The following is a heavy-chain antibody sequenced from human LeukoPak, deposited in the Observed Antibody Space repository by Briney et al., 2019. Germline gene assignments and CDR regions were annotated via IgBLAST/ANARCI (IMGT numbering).Heavy chain of an antibody. CDR2: INHSGST. D-gene: IGHD5-24*01. Sequence: SETLSLTCAVYGGSFSGYYWSWIRQPPGKGLEWIGEINHSGSTNYNPSLKSRVTISLDTSKNQFSLNLDSVTAADTAVYFCTRDRKDGYNPWGQGILVTVSS. CDR1: GGSFSGYY. J-gene: IGHJ5*02. V-gene: IGHV4-34*01. CDR3: TRDRKDGYNP.